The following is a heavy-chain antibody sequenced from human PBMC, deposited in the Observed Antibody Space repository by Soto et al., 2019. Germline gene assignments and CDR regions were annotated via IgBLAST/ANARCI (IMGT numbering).Heavy chain of an antibody. D-gene: IGHD5-18*01. CDR1: GFTFSSYA. Sequence: GGSLRLSCAASGFTFSSYAMHWVRQAPGKGLEWVAVISYDGSNKYYADSVKGRFTISRDNSKNTLYLQINSLRAEDTAVYYCAGDGQLWSFYYYGMDVWGQGTTVTVSS. CDR2: ISYDGSNK. CDR3: AGDGQLWSFYYYGMDV. V-gene: IGHV3-30-3*01. J-gene: IGHJ6*02.